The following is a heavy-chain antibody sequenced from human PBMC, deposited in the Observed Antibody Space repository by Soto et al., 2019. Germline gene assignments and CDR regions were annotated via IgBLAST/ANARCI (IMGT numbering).Heavy chain of an antibody. V-gene: IGHV4-59*01. Sequence: SETLSLTCTVSGGSISNYYWSWIRQPPGKGLEWIGYIYYSGSTNYNPSLKSRVTISVDTSKNQFSLKLTSVTAADTAVYWCARTYSSSGMRTFDIWGQGTMVTVSS. CDR1: GGSISNYY. CDR2: IYYSGST. J-gene: IGHJ3*02. CDR3: ARTYSSSGMRTFDI. D-gene: IGHD6-13*01.